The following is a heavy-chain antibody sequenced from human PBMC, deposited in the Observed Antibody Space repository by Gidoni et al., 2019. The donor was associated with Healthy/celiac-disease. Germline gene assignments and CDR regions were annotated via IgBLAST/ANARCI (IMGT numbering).Heavy chain of an antibody. D-gene: IGHD3-16*01. J-gene: IGHJ6*02. Sequence: QVQLQESGPGLVKPSETLSLTCTVSGGSISSYYGSWIRQPPGKGLEGSGYIYYSGSTNYNPSLKSRVTISVDTSKNQCSLKLSSVTAADTAVYYCARDRGAYYYYGMDVWGQGTTVTVSS. CDR2: IYYSGST. CDR3: ARDRGAYYYYGMDV. CDR1: GGSISSYY. V-gene: IGHV4-59*01.